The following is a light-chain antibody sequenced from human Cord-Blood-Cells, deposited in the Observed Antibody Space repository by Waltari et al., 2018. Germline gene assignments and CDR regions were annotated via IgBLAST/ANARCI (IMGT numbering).Light chain of an antibody. CDR2: DVS. V-gene: IGLV2-14*01. J-gene: IGLJ1*01. CDR1: SSDVGGYNY. CDR3: SSYTSSSTLL. Sequence: QSALTQPASVSGSPGRSITISCTGTSSDVGGYNYVPWYQQHPGKAPKLMIYDVSNRPSGVSNRFSGSKSGNTASLTISGLQAEDEADYYCSSYTSSSTLLFGTGTKVTVL.